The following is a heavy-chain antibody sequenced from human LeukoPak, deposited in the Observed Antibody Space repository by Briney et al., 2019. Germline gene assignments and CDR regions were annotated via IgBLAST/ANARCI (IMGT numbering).Heavy chain of an antibody. D-gene: IGHD3-22*01. J-gene: IGHJ4*02. CDR2: IYYSGST. Sequence: SWIRQPPGKGLEWIGYIYYSGSTYYNPSLKSRVTISVDTSKNQFSLKLSSVTAADTAVYYCARAGYYYDSSGYYLDAYDYWGQGTLVTVSS. CDR3: ARAGYYYDSSGYYLDAYDY. V-gene: IGHV4-30-4*08.